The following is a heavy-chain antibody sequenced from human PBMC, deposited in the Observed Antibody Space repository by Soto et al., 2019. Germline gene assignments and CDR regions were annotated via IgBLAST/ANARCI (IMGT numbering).Heavy chain of an antibody. CDR3: ARRLFGSGWTLDS. D-gene: IGHD6-19*01. CDR2: VYHTGST. V-gene: IGHV4-59*13. J-gene: IGHJ4*02. Sequence: SGTLSLTCDVSGASITAYYGSWIRQAPGKGLEWIGNVYHTGSTDYNSSLRSRVTISVDTSKNQFSLNMNSVTAADTAVYYCARRLFGSGWTLDSWGQGALVTVSS. CDR1: GASITAYY.